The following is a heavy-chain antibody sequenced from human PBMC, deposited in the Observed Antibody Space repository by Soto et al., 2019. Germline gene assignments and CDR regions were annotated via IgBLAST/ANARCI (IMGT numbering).Heavy chain of an antibody. CDR3: ARRGSR. J-gene: IGHJ3*01. Sequence: GGSLSLSCAASGFTFSSSEMYWVRQAPGKGVEWISYIHPGGQTIFYAESVKGRFTISRDNAKHSVYLQMNSLRAEDTAVYYCARRGSRWGRGTKVTVSS. D-gene: IGHD2-15*01. CDR1: GFTFSSSE. V-gene: IGHV3-48*03. CDR2: IHPGGQTI.